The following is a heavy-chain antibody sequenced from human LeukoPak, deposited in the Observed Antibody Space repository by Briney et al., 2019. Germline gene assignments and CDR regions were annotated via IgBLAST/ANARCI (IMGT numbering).Heavy chain of an antibody. J-gene: IGHJ6*02. V-gene: IGHV3-23*01. CDR3: ARTLVVVMYYGMDV. D-gene: IGHD3-22*01. CDR1: GFTFSSYA. CDR2: ISTSGITA. Sequence: AGGSLRLSCAASGFTFSSYAMGWVRQAPGKGLDWVSVISTSGITAFYADSVKGRFTISRDNSKNTLYLQMDSLRAEDTAVYYCARTLVVVMYYGMDVWGQGTTVTVSS.